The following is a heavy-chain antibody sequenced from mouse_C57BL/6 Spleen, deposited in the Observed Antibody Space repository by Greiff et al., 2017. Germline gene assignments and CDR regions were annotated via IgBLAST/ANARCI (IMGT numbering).Heavy chain of an antibody. V-gene: IGHV6-3*01. CDR3: TPRITTVEGYRYFDV. Sequence: EVMLVESGGGLVQPGGSMKLSCVASGFTFSNYWMNWVRQSPEKGLEWVAQISAKSDNYATHYAESVKGRFTISRDASKSSVYLQMNNLRAEDTGTYYCTPRITTVEGYRYFDVWGTGTTVTVSS. CDR2: ISAKSDNYAT. CDR1: GFTFSNYW. D-gene: IGHD1-1*01. J-gene: IGHJ1*03.